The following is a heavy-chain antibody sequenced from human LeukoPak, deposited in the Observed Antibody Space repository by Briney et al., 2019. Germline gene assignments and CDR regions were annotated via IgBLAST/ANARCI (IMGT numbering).Heavy chain of an antibody. Sequence: GGSLRLSCVASGFTFSNSWMNWVRQAPGKGLEGVANIKEDGSEAYYVDSVKGRLTISRDNAKNSLFLQMNSLRAEDTAVYYCATDVSGGIGWYYWGQGILVTVSS. CDR3: ATDVSGGIGWYY. J-gene: IGHJ4*02. CDR1: GFTFSNSW. D-gene: IGHD6-19*01. CDR2: IKEDGSEA. V-gene: IGHV3-7*05.